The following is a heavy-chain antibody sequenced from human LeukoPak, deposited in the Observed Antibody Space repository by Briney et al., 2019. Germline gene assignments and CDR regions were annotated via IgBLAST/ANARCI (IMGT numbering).Heavy chain of an antibody. Sequence: GGSLRLAFAADGFTVSSNYIDSVRQAPGKGLGWDSVSYSGGSTYYADYVTGKFTISRDNSKNTLYLQMNSLRVEDTAVYYCARESGSGNRDFDYWGQGTLVTVSS. D-gene: IGHD3-10*01. CDR1: GFTVSSNY. J-gene: IGHJ4*02. CDR3: ARESGSGNRDFDY. V-gene: IGHV3-66*01. CDR2: SYSGGST.